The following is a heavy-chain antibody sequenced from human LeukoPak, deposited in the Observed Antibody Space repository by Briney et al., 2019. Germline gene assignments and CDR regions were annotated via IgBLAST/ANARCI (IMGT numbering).Heavy chain of an antibody. J-gene: IGHJ4*02. CDR3: ARGSGYYGEDFEY. D-gene: IGHD3-22*01. Sequence: PSETLSLTCSVSGYSISSGYYWGWIRQPPGKGLEWIGNIYYSGSTYYNPSLKSRVTISLDTSKNQFSLKLSSVTAGDMAVYYCARGSGYYGEDFEYWGQGTLVTVSS. CDR1: GYSISSGYY. V-gene: IGHV4-38-2*02. CDR2: IYYSGST.